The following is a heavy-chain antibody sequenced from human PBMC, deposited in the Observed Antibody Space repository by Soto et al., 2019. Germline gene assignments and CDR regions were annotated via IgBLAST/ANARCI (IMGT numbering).Heavy chain of an antibody. CDR1: GFTFSSYA. D-gene: IGHD3-3*01. CDR3: VGWFLDDNYYYYYMDV. J-gene: IGHJ6*03. V-gene: IGHV3-23*01. Sequence: EVQLLESGGGLVQPGGSLRLSCAASGFTFSSYAMSWVRQAPGKGLEWVSAISGSGGSTYYADSVKGRFTISRDNSKNTLYLQMNSLRAEDTAVYYCVGWFLDDNYYYYYMDVWGKGTTVTVSS. CDR2: ISGSGGST.